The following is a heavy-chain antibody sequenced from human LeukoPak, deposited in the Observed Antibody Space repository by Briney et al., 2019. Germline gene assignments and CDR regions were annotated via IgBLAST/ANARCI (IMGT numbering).Heavy chain of an antibody. CDR1: GGTFSSYA. CDR2: IIPIFGTA. CDR3: ARWRASGGYYYYYYMDV. J-gene: IGHJ6*03. D-gene: IGHD3-10*01. Sequence: SVKVSCKASGGTFSSYAISWVRQTPGQGLEWMGGIIPIFGTANYAQKFQGRVAITADESTSTAYMELSSLRSEDTAVYYCARWRASGGYYYYYYMDVWGKGTTVTVSS. V-gene: IGHV1-69*13.